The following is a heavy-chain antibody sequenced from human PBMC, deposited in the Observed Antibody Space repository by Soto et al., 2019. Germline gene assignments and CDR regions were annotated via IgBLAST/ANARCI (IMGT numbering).Heavy chain of an antibody. CDR1: VGSISSYY. J-gene: IGHJ6*02. Sequence: SETLSLTCTGSVGSISSYYWSWIRQPPGKGLEWIGYIYYSGSANYNPSLKSRITISVDTSKNQFSLKLRSVTAADTAVYYCARDPSMSVFEYYYGMEVWGQGTTVTVSS. V-gene: IGHV4-59*01. CDR3: ARDPSMSVFEYYYGMEV. D-gene: IGHD3-22*01. CDR2: IYYSGSA.